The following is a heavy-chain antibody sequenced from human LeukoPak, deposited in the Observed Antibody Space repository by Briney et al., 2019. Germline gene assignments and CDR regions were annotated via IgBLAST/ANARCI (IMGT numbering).Heavy chain of an antibody. V-gene: IGHV3-53*01. CDR2: IYSGGST. CDR3: ARLGYGRALGAFDI. Sequence: PGGSLRLSCAASGFTVSSNYMSWVRQAPGKGLEWVSVIYSGGSTYYADSVKGRFTISRDNSKNTLYLQMNSLRAEDTAVYYCARLGYGRALGAFDIWGQGTMATVSS. D-gene: IGHD5-18*01. CDR1: GFTVSSNY. J-gene: IGHJ3*02.